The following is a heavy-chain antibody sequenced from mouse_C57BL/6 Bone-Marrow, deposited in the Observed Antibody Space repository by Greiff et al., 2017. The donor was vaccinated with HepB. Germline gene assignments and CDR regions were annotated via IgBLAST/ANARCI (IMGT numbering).Heavy chain of an antibody. Sequence: VQLQQSGPVLVKPGASVKMSCKASGYTFTDYYMNWVKQSHGKSLEWIGVINPYNGGTSYNQKFKGKAILTVDKSSSTAYMELNSLTSEDSAVYYCARLYPTPAYWGQGTLVTVSA. CDR2: INPYNGGT. V-gene: IGHV1-19*01. J-gene: IGHJ3*01. CDR3: ARLYPTPAY. D-gene: IGHD1-3*01. CDR1: GYTFTDYY.